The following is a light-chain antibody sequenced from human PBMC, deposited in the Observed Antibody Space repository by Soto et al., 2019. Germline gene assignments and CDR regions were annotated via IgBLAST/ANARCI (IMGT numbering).Light chain of an antibody. CDR1: QSVNNY. CDR2: DVF. CDR3: QQRRNWPLT. Sequence: EIVLTQSPATLSLSPGYRATLSCGASQSVNNYLAWYQQKRGQAPRLLIFDVFTRAPGIPPRFSGSGSGTDFTLTISRLEPEDFAIYFCQQRRNWPLTFGGGTRVDIK. V-gene: IGKV3-11*01. J-gene: IGKJ4*01.